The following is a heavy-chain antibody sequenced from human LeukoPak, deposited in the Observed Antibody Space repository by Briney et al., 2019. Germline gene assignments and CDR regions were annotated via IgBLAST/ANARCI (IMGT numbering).Heavy chain of an antibody. CDR2: INAGNGNT. J-gene: IGHJ4*02. Sequence: ASVKVSCKASGYTFTSYAMHWVRQAPGQRLEWMGWINAGNGNTKYSQKFQGRVTITRDTSASTAYMELSSLRSEDTAVYYCARRAPAYSSGWSAVDYWGQGTLVTVSS. V-gene: IGHV1-3*01. D-gene: IGHD6-19*01. CDR3: ARRAPAYSSGWSAVDY. CDR1: GYTFTSYA.